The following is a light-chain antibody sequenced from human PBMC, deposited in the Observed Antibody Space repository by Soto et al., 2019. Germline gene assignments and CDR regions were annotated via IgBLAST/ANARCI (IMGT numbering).Light chain of an antibody. CDR2: DAS. CDR1: QSVSSY. CDR3: QQRSNWLRT. Sequence: EIVLTQSPATLSLSPGERATLSCRASQSVSSYLAWYQQKPGQAPRLLIYDASNRATGIPARFSGSGSGTDFTLTISSLEPDDFAVYYCQQRSNWLRTFGGGTKVEIK. J-gene: IGKJ4*01. V-gene: IGKV3-11*01.